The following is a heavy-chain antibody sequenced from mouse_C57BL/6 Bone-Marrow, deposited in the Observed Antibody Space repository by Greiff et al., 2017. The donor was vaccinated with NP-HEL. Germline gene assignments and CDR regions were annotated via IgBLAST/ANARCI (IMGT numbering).Heavy chain of an antibody. V-gene: IGHV1-69*01. CDR3: ARDYGSSLYAMDY. Sequence: QVQLQQPGAELVMPGASVKLSCKASGYTFTSYWMHWVTQRPGQGLEWIGEIDPSDSYTNYIQKFKGKSTLTVDKSSSTAYMQLSSLTSEDSAVYYCARDYGSSLYAMDYWGQGTSVTVSS. CDR2: IDPSDSYT. D-gene: IGHD1-1*01. J-gene: IGHJ4*01. CDR1: GYTFTSYW.